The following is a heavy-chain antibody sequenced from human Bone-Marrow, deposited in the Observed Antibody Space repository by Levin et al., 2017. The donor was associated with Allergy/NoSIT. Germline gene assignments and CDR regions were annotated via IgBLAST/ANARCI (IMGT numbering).Heavy chain of an antibody. CDR2: ISWNSGSL. V-gene: IGHV3-9*01. CDR1: GFTFGDYS. J-gene: IGHJ5*01. CDR3: TKDSYYYDGSNGKWLDC. Sequence: SLKISCSASGFTFGDYSMHWVRQVPGKGLEWVSGISWNSGSLGYAESVKGRLTISRDNAKNSPYLQMSSLRPEDTALYFCTKDSYYYDGSNGKWLDCWGEGNLVTGSS. D-gene: IGHD3-3*01.